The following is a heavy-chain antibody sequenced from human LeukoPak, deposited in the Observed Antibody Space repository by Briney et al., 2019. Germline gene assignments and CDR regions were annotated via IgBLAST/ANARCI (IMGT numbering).Heavy chain of an antibody. V-gene: IGHV3-30*03. Sequence: GGSLRLSCAASGFTFSSYGMHWVRQAPGKGLEWVAVISYDGSNKYYADSVKGRFTISRDNSKNTLYLQMNSLRAEDTAVYYCARAIEGRYDYVWGSYRLHWFDPWGQGTLVTVSS. D-gene: IGHD3-16*02. CDR2: ISYDGSNK. J-gene: IGHJ5*02. CDR3: ARAIEGRYDYVWGSYRLHWFDP. CDR1: GFTFSSYG.